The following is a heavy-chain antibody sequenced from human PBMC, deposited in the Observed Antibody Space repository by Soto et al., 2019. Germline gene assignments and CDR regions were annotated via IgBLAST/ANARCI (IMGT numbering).Heavy chain of an antibody. Sequence: RHSYAASEVKFISLAMRRILQAPGKGLEWVAVISYDGSNKYYADSVKGRFTISRDNSKNTLYLQMNSLRAEDTVVFYCAGDFMVVGSLTAYWGQGSLVTVSS. CDR3: AGDFMVVGSLTAY. CDR1: EVKFISLA. J-gene: IGHJ4*02. CDR2: ISYDGSNK. V-gene: IGHV3-30-3*01. D-gene: IGHD2-15*01.